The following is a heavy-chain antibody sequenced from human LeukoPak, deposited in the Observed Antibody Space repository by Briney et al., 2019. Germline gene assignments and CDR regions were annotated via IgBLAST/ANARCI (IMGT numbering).Heavy chain of an antibody. V-gene: IGHV1-69*06. CDR1: GGTFSSYA. D-gene: IGHD5-18*01. CDR2: IIPIFGTA. J-gene: IGHJ4*02. CDR3: ARAPLRGYSYGYFSDY. Sequence: SVKASCKASGGTFSSYAISWVRQAPGQGLEWMGGIIPIFGTANYAQKFQGRVTITADKSTSTAYMELSSLRSEDTAVYYCARAPLRGYSYGYFSDYWGQGTLVTVSS.